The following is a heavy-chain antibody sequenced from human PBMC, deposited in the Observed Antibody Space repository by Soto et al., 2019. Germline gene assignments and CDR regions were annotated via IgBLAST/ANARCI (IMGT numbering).Heavy chain of an antibody. CDR1: GDSVSSNSAA. D-gene: IGHD6-6*01. CDR2: TYYRSKWYN. J-gene: IGHJ6*02. CDR3: ARDRRVAARPYYYYGMDV. V-gene: IGHV6-1*01. Sequence: SQTLSLTCAISGDSVSSNSAAWNWIRQSPSRGLECLGRTYYRSKWYNDYAVSVKSRITINPDTSKNQFSLQLNSVTPEDTAVYYCARDRRVAARPYYYYGMDVWGQGTTVTVSS.